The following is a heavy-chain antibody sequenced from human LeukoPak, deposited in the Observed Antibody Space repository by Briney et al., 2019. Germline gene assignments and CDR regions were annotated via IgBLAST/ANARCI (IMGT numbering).Heavy chain of an antibody. CDR2: INPNSGGT. CDR1: GYAFTSYG. J-gene: IGHJ5*02. CDR3: ARVLSPAGNYDYVWGSYSIWFDP. Sequence: ASVKVSCKASGYAFTSYGISWVRQAPGQGLEWMGWINPNSGGTNYAQKFQGRVTMTRDTSISTAYMELSRLRSDDTAVYYCARVLSPAGNYDYVWGSYSIWFDPWGQGTLVTVSS. V-gene: IGHV1-2*02. D-gene: IGHD3-16*01.